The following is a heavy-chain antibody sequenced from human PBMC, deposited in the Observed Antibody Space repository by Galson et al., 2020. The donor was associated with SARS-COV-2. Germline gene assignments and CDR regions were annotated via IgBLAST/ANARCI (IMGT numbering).Heavy chain of an antibody. CDR3: ARDRVHCSGGSCYYYYYYGMDV. V-gene: IGHV3-7*01. CDR2: IKQDGSEK. J-gene: IGHJ6*02. D-gene: IGHD2-15*01. Sequence: GGSLRLSCAASGFTFSSYWMSWVRQAPGKGLEWVANIKQDGSEKYYVDSVKGRFTISRDNAKNSLYLQMNSLRAEDTAVYYCARDRVHCSGGSCYYYYYYGMDVWGQGTTVTVSS. CDR1: GFTFSSYW.